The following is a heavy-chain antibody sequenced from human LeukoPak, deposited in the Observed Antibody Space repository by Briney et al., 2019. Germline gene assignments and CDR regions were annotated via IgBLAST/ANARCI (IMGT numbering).Heavy chain of an antibody. CDR1: GYSISSGFY. CDR3: ARERRGYYDYVWGSYRLVYFDY. J-gene: IGHJ4*02. Sequence: PSETLSLTCTVSGYSISSGFYWGWIRQPPGKGLEWIATIHHSGSTNYNPSLKSRVTISVDTSKNQFSLKLSSVTAADTAVYYCARERRGYYDYVWGSYRLVYFDYWGQGTLVTVSS. V-gene: IGHV4-38-2*02. D-gene: IGHD3-16*02. CDR2: IHHSGST.